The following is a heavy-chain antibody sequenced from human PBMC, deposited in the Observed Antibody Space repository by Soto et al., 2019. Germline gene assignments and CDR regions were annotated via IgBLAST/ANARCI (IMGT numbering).Heavy chain of an antibody. J-gene: IGHJ3*02. CDR1: GGSISSGGYY. CDR2: IYYSGST. V-gene: IGHV4-31*03. CDR3: ARDSIAAAARPDAFDI. Sequence: QVQLQESGPGLVKPSQTLSLTCTVSGGSISSGGYYWSWIRQHPGKGLEWIGYIYYSGSTYYTPSLKSRVTISVDTSKNQFSLKLSSVTAADTAVYYCARDSIAAAARPDAFDIWGQGTMVTVSS. D-gene: IGHD6-13*01.